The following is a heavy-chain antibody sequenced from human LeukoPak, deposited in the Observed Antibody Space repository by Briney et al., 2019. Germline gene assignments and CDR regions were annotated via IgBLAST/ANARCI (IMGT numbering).Heavy chain of an antibody. CDR1: GYTFTIYH. CDR2: INLSGGST. Sequence: ASVKVSCKASGYTFTIYHMHWVRQAPGQGLEWMGLINLSGGSTTYAQRFQGRVTLTRDTSTSTVYMELSSLRSEDTAVYYCASPGKSQKLHDIAAAGTFDYWGQGTLVTVSS. CDR3: ASPGKSQKLHDIAAAGTFDY. V-gene: IGHV1-46*01. J-gene: IGHJ4*02. D-gene: IGHD6-13*01.